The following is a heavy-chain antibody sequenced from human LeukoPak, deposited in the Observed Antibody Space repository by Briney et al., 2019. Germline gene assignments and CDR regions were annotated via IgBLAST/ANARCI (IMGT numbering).Heavy chain of an antibody. Sequence: ASAKVSCKASGYTFTSYDINWVRQATGQGLEWMGWMNPNSGNTGYAQKFQGRVTMTRNTSISTAYMELSSLRSEDTAVYYCARTHLLKTRGYIAVAGTEDYWGQGTLVTVSS. J-gene: IGHJ4*02. D-gene: IGHD6-19*01. CDR1: GYTFTSYD. CDR2: MNPNSGNT. CDR3: ARTHLLKTRGYIAVAGTEDY. V-gene: IGHV1-8*01.